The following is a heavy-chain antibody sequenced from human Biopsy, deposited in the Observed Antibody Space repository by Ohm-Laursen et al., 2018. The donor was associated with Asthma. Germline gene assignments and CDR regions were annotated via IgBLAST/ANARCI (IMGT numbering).Heavy chain of an antibody. Sequence: VKVSCNSSGDSFSNYAISWVRQAPGQGLEWMGGLIPVLGTPDHAQMFEGRVTITADESTSTAYMELSSLSSEDTAVYYCARGYSGSDRIVYYYSGLEVWGQGTTVTVSS. CDR2: LIPVLGTP. CDR3: ARGYSGSDRIVYYYSGLEV. J-gene: IGHJ6*02. D-gene: IGHD5-12*01. V-gene: IGHV1-69*01. CDR1: GDSFSNYA.